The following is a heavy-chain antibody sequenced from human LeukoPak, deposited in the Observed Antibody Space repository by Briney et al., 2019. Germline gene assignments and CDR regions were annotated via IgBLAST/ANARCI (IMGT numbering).Heavy chain of an antibody. CDR3: ASGSGYSSNWSLYYYYFLDV. D-gene: IGHD6-13*01. J-gene: IGHJ6*03. CDR2: IIPIFATA. Sequence: GASVNVSCKASGGTFNRFAISWVRQAPGQGLEWMGGIIPIFATADYAQKFQGRVTITTDESTSTAYMELSSLRSEDTAVYYCASGSGYSSNWSLYYYYFLDVWGKGTTVTVSS. V-gene: IGHV1-69*05. CDR1: GGTFNRFA.